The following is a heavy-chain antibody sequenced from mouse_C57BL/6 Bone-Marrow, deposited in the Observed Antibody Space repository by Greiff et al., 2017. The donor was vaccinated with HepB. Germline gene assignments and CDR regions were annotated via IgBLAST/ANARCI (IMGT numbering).Heavy chain of an antibody. CDR3: ARPFYYPGWYFDV. J-gene: IGHJ1*03. V-gene: IGHV8-8*01. CDR2: IWWDDDK. CDR1: GFSLSTFGMG. Sequence: QVTLKECGPGILQPSQTLSLTCSFSGFSLSTFGMGVGWIRQPSGKGLEWLAHIWWDDDKYYNPALKSRLTISKDTSKNQVFLKIANVDTADTATYYCARPFYYPGWYFDVWGTGTTVTVSS. D-gene: IGHD1-1*01.